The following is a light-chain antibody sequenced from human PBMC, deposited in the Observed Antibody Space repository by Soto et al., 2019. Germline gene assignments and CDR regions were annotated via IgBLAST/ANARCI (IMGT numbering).Light chain of an antibody. V-gene: IGKV3-20*01. Sequence: EIVLTQSPGTLSLSPGARATLSCRASQSVSRYLAWYQQKPGQAPRLLTYGASSRATNIPDRFSGSGSGTDFTLSISRLEPEDFAVYYCQQYDRSSWTFGQGTRVEIK. J-gene: IGKJ1*01. CDR3: QQYDRSSWT. CDR1: QSVSRY. CDR2: GAS.